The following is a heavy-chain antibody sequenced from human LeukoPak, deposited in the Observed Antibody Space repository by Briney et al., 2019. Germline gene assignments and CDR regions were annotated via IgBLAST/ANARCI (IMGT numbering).Heavy chain of an antibody. J-gene: IGHJ4*02. CDR3: AKGSCTNAVCYKDY. Sequence: GGSLRLSCAASGFTVSSYAMSWVRQAPGKGLEWVSAISGGGGSTYYADSVKGRFTISRDNSKNTLYLQMNSLRADDTAVYYCAKGSCTNAVCYKDYWGQGTLVTVSS. D-gene: IGHD2-8*01. CDR2: ISGGGGST. CDR1: GFTVSSYA. V-gene: IGHV3-23*01.